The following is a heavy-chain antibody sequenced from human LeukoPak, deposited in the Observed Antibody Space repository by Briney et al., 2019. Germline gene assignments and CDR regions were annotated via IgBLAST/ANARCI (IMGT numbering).Heavy chain of an antibody. J-gene: IGHJ6*03. V-gene: IGHV3-21*01. CDR2: ISSSSSHI. CDR1: VFTFSSYS. D-gene: IGHD3-16*02. Sequence: GGSLRLSCAASVFTFSSYSMNWVPQAPGKGLECVSPISSSSSHIYYAASERGRFTIPRDNAKNSLYLQMNSLRAEDTAVYYCARDFIMITFGGVIVLSDSEATGYMGVWGKGTTVTVSS. CDR3: ARDFIMITFGGVIVLSDSEATGYMGV.